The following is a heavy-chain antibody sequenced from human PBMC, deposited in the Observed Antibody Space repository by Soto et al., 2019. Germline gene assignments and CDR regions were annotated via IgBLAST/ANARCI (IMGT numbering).Heavy chain of an antibody. CDR3: AREVVPAATGIGGMDV. V-gene: IGHV4-31*03. D-gene: IGHD2-2*01. CDR2: IYYSGST. Sequence: SETLSLPCTVSGGSISSGGYYWSWIRQHPGKGLEWIGYIYYSGSTYYNPSLKSRVTISVDTSKNQFSLKLSSVTAADTAVYYCAREVVPAATGIGGMDVWGQGTTVTASS. CDR1: GGSISSGGYY. J-gene: IGHJ6*02.